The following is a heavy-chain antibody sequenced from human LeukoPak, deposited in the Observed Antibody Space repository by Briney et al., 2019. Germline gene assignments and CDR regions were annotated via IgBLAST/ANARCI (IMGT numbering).Heavy chain of an antibody. CDR3: AKDYGSGNYYYYYYGMDV. CDR1: GFTFSSYG. Sequence: QPGRSLRLSCAASGFTFSSYGMRWVRQAPGKGLEWVAVISYDGSNKYYADSVKGRFTISRDNSKNTLYLQMNSLRAEDTAVYYCAKDYGSGNYYYYYYGMDVWGQGTTVTVSS. J-gene: IGHJ6*02. CDR2: ISYDGSNK. D-gene: IGHD3-10*01. V-gene: IGHV3-30*18.